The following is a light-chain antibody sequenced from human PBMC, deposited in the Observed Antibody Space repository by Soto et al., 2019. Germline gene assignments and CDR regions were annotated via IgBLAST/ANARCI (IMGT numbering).Light chain of an antibody. CDR2: DVS. CDR3: SSYTSSSTRVV. Sequence: QSVLTQPASVSGSPGQSITISCTGTSSDVGGYNYVSWYQQHPGKAPKLMIYDVSNRPSGVSNRFSGSKSGNTASLTISGLQAEDEGDYYCSSYTSSSTRVVVGGGTKLTVL. CDR1: SSDVGGYNY. J-gene: IGLJ2*01. V-gene: IGLV2-14*01.